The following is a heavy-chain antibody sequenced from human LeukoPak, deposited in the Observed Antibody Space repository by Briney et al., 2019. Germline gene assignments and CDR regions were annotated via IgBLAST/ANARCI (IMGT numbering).Heavy chain of an antibody. CDR2: ISYDGSNK. Sequence: GRSLRLSCAASGFTFSSYAMHWVRQAPGKGLEWVAVISYDGSNKYYADSVKGRFTISRDNSKNTLYLQMNSLRAEDKAVYYCAREPRVVPAAIRSLPHAEEYYYYYYGMDVWGQGITVTVSS. CDR1: GFTFSSYA. D-gene: IGHD2-2*02. J-gene: IGHJ6*02. V-gene: IGHV3-30-3*01. CDR3: AREPRVVPAAIRSLPHAEEYYYYYYGMDV.